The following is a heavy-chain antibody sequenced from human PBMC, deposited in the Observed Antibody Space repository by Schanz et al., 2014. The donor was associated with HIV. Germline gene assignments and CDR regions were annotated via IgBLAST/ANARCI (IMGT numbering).Heavy chain of an antibody. CDR1: NGSFGAYH. CDR2: ISTTGTT. Sequence: QVQLQQWGTGLLKPSETLSLICAVYNGSFGAYHWSWIRQPPGKGLEWIGDISTTGTTNYNPSLRSRFTIPIDTPKNQFPLKLNSVTAADTALYYCASALIIATGELFESWGQGTLVTVSS. CDR3: ASALIIATGELFES. D-gene: IGHD4-17*01. V-gene: IGHV4-34*01. J-gene: IGHJ4*02.